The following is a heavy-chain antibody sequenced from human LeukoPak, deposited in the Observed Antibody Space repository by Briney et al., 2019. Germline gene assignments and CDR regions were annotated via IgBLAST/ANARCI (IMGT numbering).Heavy chain of an antibody. D-gene: IGHD2-15*01. Sequence: ASVKVSCKASGYTLTDYYMHWVRQAPGKGLEWMGRADPEDGEAIYAAKFQGRVTITADTSIDTVYMELSSLRSEGTAVYYCVTPTREKTVAAVYLSWGQGTQVTVSS. V-gene: IGHV1-69-2*01. J-gene: IGHJ5*02. CDR3: VTPTREKTVAAVYLS. CDR2: ADPEDGEA. CDR1: GYTLTDYY.